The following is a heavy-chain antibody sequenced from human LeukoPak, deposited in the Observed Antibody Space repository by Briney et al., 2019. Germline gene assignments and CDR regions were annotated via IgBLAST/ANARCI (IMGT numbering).Heavy chain of an antibody. V-gene: IGHV3-30-3*01. J-gene: IGHJ4*02. D-gene: IGHD6-19*01. CDR1: GFTFSNYA. CDR3: ARCYFDSSGSLGFDY. Sequence: GGSLRLSCAASGFTFSNYAMHWVRQAPGKGLEWVAVISYDGSNKYYADSVKGRFTISRDNSKNTLYLQMNSLRAEDTAVYYCARCYFDSSGSLGFDYWGQGTLVTVSS. CDR2: ISYDGSNK.